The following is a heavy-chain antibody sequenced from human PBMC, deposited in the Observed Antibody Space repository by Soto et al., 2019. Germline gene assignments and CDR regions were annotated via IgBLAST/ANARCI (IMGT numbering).Heavy chain of an antibody. V-gene: IGHV3-74*01. CDR1: GFTFSSYL. CDR2: INSDGSSR. D-gene: IGHD6-19*01. CDR3: ARLTVAGTNY. Sequence: GGSLRLSCAASGFTFSSYLMHWVRQAPGKGLVWVSGINSDGSSRNYADSVKGRFTVSRDNAKNTLYLQMNSLRDEDTAVYYCARLTVAGTNYWGQGTLVTVSS. J-gene: IGHJ4*02.